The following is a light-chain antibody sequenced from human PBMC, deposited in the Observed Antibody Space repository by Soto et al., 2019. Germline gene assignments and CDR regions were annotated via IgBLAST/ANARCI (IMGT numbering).Light chain of an antibody. Sequence: EIVLTQCPGTLSLSPGERATLSCRASQSVSNNYLAWYQQKPGQAPRLLIYGASNRATGIPDRFSGSGSGTDFTLTISRLEPEDFAVYYCQQYGSSGTFGQGTKVEIK. J-gene: IGKJ1*01. V-gene: IGKV3-20*01. CDR3: QQYGSSGT. CDR1: QSVSNNY. CDR2: GAS.